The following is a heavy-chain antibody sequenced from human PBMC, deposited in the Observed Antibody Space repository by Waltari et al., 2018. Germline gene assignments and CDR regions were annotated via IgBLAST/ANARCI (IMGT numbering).Heavy chain of an antibody. CDR1: GSTFSSDG. J-gene: IGHJ5*02. CDR3: AKDARPSIHWFDP. D-gene: IGHD6-6*01. Sequence: QEQLVESGGCVAQPGRSLRLSCAASGSTFSSDGMHWVRQAPGKGLEWVAVISSDGTTKFYADSVQGRFTISRDISKSTLYLQMNSLRPEDTAIYYCAKDARPSIHWFDPWGQGTLVTVSS. CDR2: ISSDGTTK. V-gene: IGHV3-30*18.